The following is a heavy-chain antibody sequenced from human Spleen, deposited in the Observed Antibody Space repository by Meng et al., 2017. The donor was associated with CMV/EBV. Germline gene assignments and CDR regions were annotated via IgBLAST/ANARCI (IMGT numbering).Heavy chain of an antibody. CDR3: ARTGRNNYDFWSGYYPH. CDR1: GGSVSSGSYY. CDR2: IYYSGST. D-gene: IGHD3-3*01. V-gene: IGHV4-61*01. J-gene: IGHJ4*02. Sequence: SETLSLTCTVSGGSVSSGSYYWSWIRQPPGKGLEWIGYIYYSGSTNYNPSLKSRVTISVDTSKNQFSLKLSSVTAADTAVYYCARTGRNNYDFWSGYYPHWGQGTLVTVSS.